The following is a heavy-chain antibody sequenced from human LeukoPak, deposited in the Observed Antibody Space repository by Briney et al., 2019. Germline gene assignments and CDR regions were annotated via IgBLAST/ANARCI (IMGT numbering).Heavy chain of an antibody. V-gene: IGHV4-34*01. Sequence: SETLSLTCAVYGGSLSGYYWSWIRQPPGKGLEWIGEINHSGSTNYNPSLKSRVTISVDTSKNQFSLKLSSVTAADTAVYYCARGGDAENDILTGLGYYFDYWGQGTLVTVSS. CDR1: GGSLSGYY. J-gene: IGHJ4*02. D-gene: IGHD3-9*01. CDR2: INHSGST. CDR3: ARGGDAENDILTGLGYYFDY.